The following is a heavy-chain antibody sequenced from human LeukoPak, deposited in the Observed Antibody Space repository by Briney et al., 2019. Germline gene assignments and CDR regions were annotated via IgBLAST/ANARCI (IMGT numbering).Heavy chain of an antibody. CDR1: GFTLCRYW. J-gene: IGHJ1*01. D-gene: IGHD3-3*01. V-gene: IGHV3-74*01. CDR2: INTDWGST. Sequence: GSLRLSCAASGFTLCRYWMHWVRQASRKGLVWVSRINTDWGSTRLADSVEGRFPISRDNAKNTLYLPKNSLKAQDTGVYSCAGLRSGYYLSEYFQHWGQGTLVTVSS. CDR3: AGLRSGYYLSEYFQH.